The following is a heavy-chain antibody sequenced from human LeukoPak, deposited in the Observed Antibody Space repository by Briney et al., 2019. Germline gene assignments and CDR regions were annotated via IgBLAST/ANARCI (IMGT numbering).Heavy chain of an antibody. CDR1: GFTFSDYY. V-gene: IGHV3-11*01. J-gene: IGHJ4*02. CDR2: ISSSGNTR. CDR3: ARSAVGATLH. Sequence: GGFLRLSCAASGFTFSDYYMSWIRQAPGKGLEWVSHISSSGNTRYYADSVKGRFTISRDNAKNSLYLQMNSLRAEDTAVYYCARSAVGATLHWGQGTLVTVSS. D-gene: IGHD1-26*01.